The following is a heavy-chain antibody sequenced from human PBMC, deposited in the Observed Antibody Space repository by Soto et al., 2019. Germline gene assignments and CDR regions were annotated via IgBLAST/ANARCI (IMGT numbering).Heavy chain of an antibody. Sequence: SETLSLTCTVSGGSISSNNFYWGWIRQPPGKGLEWIGSISYSGSTYYKPSLKSRVTISVDTSKNQFSLKLSSVTAADTAVYYCARRGGERIYYYYYGMDVWGQGTTVTVS. CDR2: ISYSGST. CDR1: GGSISSNNFY. CDR3: ARRGGERIYYYYYGMDV. J-gene: IGHJ6*02. D-gene: IGHD2-15*01. V-gene: IGHV4-39*01.